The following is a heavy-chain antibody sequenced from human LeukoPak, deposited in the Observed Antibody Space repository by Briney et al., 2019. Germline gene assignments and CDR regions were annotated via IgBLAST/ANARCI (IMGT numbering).Heavy chain of an antibody. CDR3: ATGPRNDP. Sequence: ASVKVSCKTSGYPFTKWEINWVRQAVGQGLEWLGWVHPDNGDTYYAQRFRGRVTMSRDTSTTTAYMELSGLRSNDTAVYFCATGPRNDPWGQGTLVTVST. V-gene: IGHV1-8*01. D-gene: IGHD1-14*01. CDR2: VHPDNGDT. J-gene: IGHJ5*02. CDR1: GYPFTKWE.